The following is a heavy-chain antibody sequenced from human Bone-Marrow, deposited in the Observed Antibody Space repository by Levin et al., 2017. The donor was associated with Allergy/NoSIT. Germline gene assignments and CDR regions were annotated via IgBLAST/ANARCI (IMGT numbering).Heavy chain of an antibody. D-gene: IGHD1-14*01. CDR1: GFTFTSYW. J-gene: IGHJ3*02. Sequence: PGGSLRLSCAASGFTFTSYWMHWVRQAPGKGLVWVSHIKNDGSITSYADSVKGRFTVSRDNAKNTLYLQMNSLRAEDTAVYYCARNHTGPQAVDSWGQGTMVNVSS. CDR2: IKNDGSIT. V-gene: IGHV3-74*01. CDR3: ARNHTGPQAVDS.